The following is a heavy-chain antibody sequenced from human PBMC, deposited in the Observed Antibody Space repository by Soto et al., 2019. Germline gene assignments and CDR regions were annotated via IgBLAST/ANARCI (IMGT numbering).Heavy chain of an antibody. V-gene: IGHV3-23*01. J-gene: IGHJ4*02. CDR1: GFTFSDYG. CDR3: ARDGSGYDSPIFDY. CDR2: VSGSGDSGTGDRT. Sequence: EVQLSESGGGLVEPGGSLRLSCAASGFTFSDYGMSWVRQAPGKGLEWVSGVSGSGDSGTGDRTYYADSVKGRFTISRDNSKNTLYLQMNSLRAEDTAVYYCARDGSGYDSPIFDYWGQGTLVTVSS. D-gene: IGHD5-12*01.